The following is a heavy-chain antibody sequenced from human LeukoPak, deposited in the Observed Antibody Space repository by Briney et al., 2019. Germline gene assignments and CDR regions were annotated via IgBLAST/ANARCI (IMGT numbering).Heavy chain of an antibody. V-gene: IGHV3-73*01. CDR2: IRSKANSYAT. CDR3: TRAPRFWSGYPDY. CDR1: GFTFSGSA. J-gene: IGHJ4*02. D-gene: IGHD3-3*01. Sequence: NPGGSLRLSCAASGFTFSGSAMHWVRQASGKGLEWVGRIRSKANSYATAYAASVKGRFTISRDDSKNTAYLQMNSLKTEDTAVYYCTRAPRFWSGYPDYWGQGTLVTVSS.